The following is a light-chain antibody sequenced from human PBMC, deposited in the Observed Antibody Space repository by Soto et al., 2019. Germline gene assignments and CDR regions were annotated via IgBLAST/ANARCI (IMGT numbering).Light chain of an antibody. CDR2: DAS. J-gene: IGKJ2*01. Sequence: DIQMTQSPSSLSVSVGDRVTITCQASQGISNYLNWYQQKPGKAPKLLIYDASNLQTGVPPRFSGSGSGTDFTFTISTLQPEDIATYYCQQYGNLLPYTFGQGTKLEIK. CDR1: QGISNY. V-gene: IGKV1-33*01. CDR3: QQYGNLLPYT.